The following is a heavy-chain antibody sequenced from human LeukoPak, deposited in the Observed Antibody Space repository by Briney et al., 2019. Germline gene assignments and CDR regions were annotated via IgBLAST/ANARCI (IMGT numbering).Heavy chain of an antibody. D-gene: IGHD2-8*02. V-gene: IGHV3-11*03. Sequence: GGSLRLSCAASGFTFSDYYMNWIRQAPGKGLEWISYISSSSDYTTYADFVKGGFTISRDNSKNSLYLQMNSLRAEDSAVYYCARNPPGDGGVTLDYWGQGTLVTVSS. J-gene: IGHJ4*02. CDR1: GFTFSDYY. CDR3: ARNPPGDGGVTLDY. CDR2: ISSSSDYT.